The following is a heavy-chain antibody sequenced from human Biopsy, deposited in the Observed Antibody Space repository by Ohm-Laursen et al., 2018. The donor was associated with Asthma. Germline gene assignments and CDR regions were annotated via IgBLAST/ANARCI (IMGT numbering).Heavy chain of an antibody. J-gene: IGHJ3*02. Sequence: PLRLSCSASGFSFSNFAIHWVRQAPGKGLEWVGVISKDASTQDYADSVKGRFTMARDNSKNTLDLRMNSLREEDTAVYYCVRDGTDDAFDIWGQGTVVSVSS. D-gene: IGHD1-1*01. CDR1: GFSFSNFA. CDR2: ISKDASTQ. CDR3: VRDGTDDAFDI. V-gene: IGHV3-30*01.